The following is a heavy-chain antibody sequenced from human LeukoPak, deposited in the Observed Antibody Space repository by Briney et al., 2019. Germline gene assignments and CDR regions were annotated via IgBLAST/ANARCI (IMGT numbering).Heavy chain of an antibody. CDR1: GGSFSGYY. CDR3: ARGVKYDYVWGGQHKTYYFDY. V-gene: IGHV4-34*01. CDR2: INHSGST. Sequence: SETLSLTCAVYGGSFSGYYWSWIRQPPGKGLEWIGEINHSGSTNYNPSLKSRVTISVDTSKNQFSLKLSSVTAADTAVYYCARGVKYDYVWGGQHKTYYFDYWGQGTLVTVSS. D-gene: IGHD3-16*01. J-gene: IGHJ4*02.